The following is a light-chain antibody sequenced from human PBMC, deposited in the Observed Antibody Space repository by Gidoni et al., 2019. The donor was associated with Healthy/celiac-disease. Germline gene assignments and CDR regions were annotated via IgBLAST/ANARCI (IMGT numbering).Light chain of an antibody. CDR1: NIGSKN. J-gene: IGLJ1*01. V-gene: IGLV3-9*01. CDR2: RDS. CDR3: QVWDSSTAYV. Sequence: SYDLTQPLSVSVPLGQTARITCGGNNIGSKNVHWYQQKPGQAPVLVIYRDSNRPSGIPERFSGSNSGNTATLTISRAQAGDEADYYCQVWDSSTAYVFGTGTKVTVL.